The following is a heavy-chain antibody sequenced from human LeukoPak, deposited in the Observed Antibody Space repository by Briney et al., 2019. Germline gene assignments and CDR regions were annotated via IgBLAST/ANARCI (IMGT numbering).Heavy chain of an antibody. CDR2: IYYSGST. CDR3: AKVWNAERYYYYMDV. CDR1: GGSISSYY. Sequence: PSETLSLTCTVSGGSISSYYWSWIRQPPGKGLEWIGYIYYSGSTNYNPSLKSRVTISVDTSKNQFSLKLSSVTAADTAVYYCAKVWNAERYYYYMDVWGKGTTVTVSS. V-gene: IGHV4-59*01. D-gene: IGHD1-1*01. J-gene: IGHJ6*03.